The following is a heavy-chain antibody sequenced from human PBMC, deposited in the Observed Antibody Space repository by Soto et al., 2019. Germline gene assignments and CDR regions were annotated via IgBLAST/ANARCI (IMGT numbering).Heavy chain of an antibody. D-gene: IGHD2-21*01. CDR3: VRRAGGAVVWYYEL. CDR1: GFIFNNYA. J-gene: IGHJ2*01. V-gene: IGHV3-23*01. Sequence: EVQLLESGGGLVQRGGSLRLSCAASGFIFNNYAMTWVRQAPGKGLEWVARVSGRGGSAYYADSVKGRLTISRANSNNTLYLHMTNVRGEDTAVYYCVRRAGGAVVWYYELWGRGTLVSVFS. CDR2: VSGRGGSA.